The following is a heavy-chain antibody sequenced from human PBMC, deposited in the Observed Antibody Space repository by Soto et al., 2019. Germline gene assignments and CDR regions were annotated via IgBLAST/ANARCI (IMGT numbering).Heavy chain of an antibody. V-gene: IGHV4-59*01. Sequence: QVQLQESGPGLVKPSETLSLTCTVSGGSISSYYWSWIRQPPGKGLEWIGYIYYSGSTNYNPSLKSRVTISVDTSKNQFSLKLSSVTATDTAGYYCFRAAVEAHLGLYFYLWGRAYLLTVSS. CDR1: GGSISSYY. J-gene: IGHJ2*01. D-gene: IGHD2-15*01. CDR2: IYYSGST. CDR3: FRAAVEAHLGLYFYL.